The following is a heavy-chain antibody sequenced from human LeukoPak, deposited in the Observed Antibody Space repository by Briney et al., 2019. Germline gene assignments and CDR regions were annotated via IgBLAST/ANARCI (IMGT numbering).Heavy chain of an antibody. Sequence: GGSLRLSCAASGFTFRSYWMHWVRQAPGKGLVWISRINSDGSRTTYADSVKGRFTISRDNAENTLYLQMNSLRAEDTAVYYCARVSVTMVRGGQFDNWGQGTLVTVSS. CDR2: INSDGSRT. CDR3: ARVSVTMVRGGQFDN. J-gene: IGHJ4*02. CDR1: GFTFRSYW. D-gene: IGHD3-10*01. V-gene: IGHV3-74*01.